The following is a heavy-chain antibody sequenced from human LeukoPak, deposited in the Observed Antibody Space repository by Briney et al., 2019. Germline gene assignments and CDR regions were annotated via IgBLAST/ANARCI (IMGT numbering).Heavy chain of an antibody. D-gene: IGHD2-2*01. V-gene: IGHV1-18*01. CDR3: ARDTSLGYCSSTSCPNWFDP. CDR1: GYTFTRYA. CDR2: ISAYNGNT. J-gene: IGHJ5*02. Sequence: ASVKVSCKASGYTFTRYAINWLRQAPGQGLEWMGWISAYNGNTNFAQKLQGRVTMTTDTSTSTAYMELRSLRSDDTAVYYCARDTSLGYCSSTSCPNWFDPWGQGTLVTVSS.